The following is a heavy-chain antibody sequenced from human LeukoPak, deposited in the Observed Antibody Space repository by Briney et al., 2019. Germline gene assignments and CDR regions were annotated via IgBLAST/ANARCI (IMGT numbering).Heavy chain of an antibody. Sequence: WESLKISCNGSGCRFTSYWIAWVRQMPGKGLEWMGIIYAGGSDTRYSPSFQRQVSISVDKSINTAYLQWRSLHASHTAMYYCGRLGYYATDVWGQGTTVTVSS. J-gene: IGHJ6*02. CDR3: GRLGYYATDV. D-gene: IGHD3-10*01. V-gene: IGHV5-51*01. CDR1: GCRFTSYW. CDR2: IYAGGSDT.